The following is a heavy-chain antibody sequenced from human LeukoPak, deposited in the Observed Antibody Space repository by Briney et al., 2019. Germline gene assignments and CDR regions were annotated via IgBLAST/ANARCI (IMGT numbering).Heavy chain of an antibody. J-gene: IGHJ4*02. CDR1: GYTFSSYG. CDR2: MNPNSGNT. D-gene: IGHD6-19*01. V-gene: IGHV1-8*02. CDR3: ARGRDSSGWYRRYYFDY. Sequence: VASVKVSCKASGYTFSSYGINWVRQATGQGLEWMGWMNPNSGNTGYAQKFQGRVTMTRNTSISTAYMELSSLRSEDTAVYYCARGRDSSGWYRRYYFDYWGQGTLVTVSS.